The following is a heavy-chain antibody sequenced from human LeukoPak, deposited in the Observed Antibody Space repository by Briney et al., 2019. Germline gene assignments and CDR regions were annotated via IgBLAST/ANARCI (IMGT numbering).Heavy chain of an antibody. CDR2: INPNSGGT. Sequence: ASVKVSCKASGYTFTGYYMHWVRQAPGQGLEWMGWINPNSGGTNYAQKFQGRVTMTRDTSISTAYMELSRLRPDDTAVYYCARETIARERGITMKRDTPDAFDIWGQGTMVTVSS. J-gene: IGHJ3*02. D-gene: IGHD3-22*01. V-gene: IGHV1-2*02. CDR1: GYTFTGYY. CDR3: ARETIARERGITMKRDTPDAFDI.